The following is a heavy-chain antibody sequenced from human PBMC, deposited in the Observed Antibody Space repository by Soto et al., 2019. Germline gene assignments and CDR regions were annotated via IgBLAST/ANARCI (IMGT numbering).Heavy chain of an antibody. V-gene: IGHV4-59*01. CDR1: GGSISSYY. D-gene: IGHD3-16*01. Sequence: SETLSLTCTVSGGSISSYYWSWIRQPPGKGLEWIGYIYYSGSTNYNPSLKSRVTISVDTSKNQFSLKLSSVTAADTAVYYCARGAPGYYYGMDVWGQGTTVTVSS. CDR3: ARGAPGYYYGMDV. CDR2: IYYSGST. J-gene: IGHJ6*02.